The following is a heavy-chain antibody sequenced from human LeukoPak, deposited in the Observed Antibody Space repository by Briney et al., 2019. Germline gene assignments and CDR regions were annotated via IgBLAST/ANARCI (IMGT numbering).Heavy chain of an antibody. V-gene: IGHV1-69*04. CDR2: IIPILGIA. Sequence: ASVKVSCKASGGTFSSYAISWVRQAPGQGLEWMGRIIPILGIANYAQKFQGRVTITTDESTSTAYMELSSLRSEDTAVYYCARDAPDCSSTSCYYYWGQGTLVTVSS. J-gene: IGHJ4*02. CDR1: GGTFSSYA. D-gene: IGHD2-2*01. CDR3: ARDAPDCSSTSCYYY.